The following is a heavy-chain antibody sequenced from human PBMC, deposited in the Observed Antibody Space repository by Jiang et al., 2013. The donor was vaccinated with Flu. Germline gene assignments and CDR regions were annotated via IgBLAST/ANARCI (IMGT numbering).Heavy chain of an antibody. D-gene: IGHD2-15*01. Sequence: KPTQTLTLTCTFSGFSPSTNGVGVGWIRQPPGKALEWLALIYWDDDKRYSPSLKSRLTITKDASKDQVVLTMTNMDPVDTATYYCARSCSGSSCYDFWGQGTLVTVSS. J-gene: IGHJ4*02. V-gene: IGHV2-5*02. CDR2: IYWDDDK. CDR3: ARSCSGSSCYDF. CDR1: GFSPSTNGVG.